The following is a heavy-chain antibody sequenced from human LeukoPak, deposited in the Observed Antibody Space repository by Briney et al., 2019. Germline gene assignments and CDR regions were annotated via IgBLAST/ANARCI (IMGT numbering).Heavy chain of an antibody. CDR1: GFTFSSYW. V-gene: IGHV3-7*01. D-gene: IGHD3-10*01. J-gene: IGHJ4*02. CDR2: IKQDGSEK. Sequence: GGSLRLSCAASGFTFSSYWMSWVRQAPGKGLEWVANIKQDGSEKYYVDSVKGRFTISRDNAKNSLYLQMNSLRAEDTAVYYCAKVRYYGSGSYYKDYWGQGTLVTVSS. CDR3: AKVRYYGSGSYYKDY.